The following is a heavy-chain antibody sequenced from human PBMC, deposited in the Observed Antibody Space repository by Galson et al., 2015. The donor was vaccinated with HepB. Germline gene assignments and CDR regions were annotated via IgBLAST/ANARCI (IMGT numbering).Heavy chain of an antibody. CDR3: ANSIAVAGDDY. V-gene: IGHV3-23*01. D-gene: IGHD6-19*01. Sequence: SLRLSCAASGFTFSSCAMSWVRQAPGKGLEWVSAISGSGGSTYYADSVKGRFTISRDNSKNTLYLQMNSLRAEDTAVYYCANSIAVAGDDYWGQGTLVTVSS. J-gene: IGHJ4*02. CDR2: ISGSGGST. CDR1: GFTFSSCA.